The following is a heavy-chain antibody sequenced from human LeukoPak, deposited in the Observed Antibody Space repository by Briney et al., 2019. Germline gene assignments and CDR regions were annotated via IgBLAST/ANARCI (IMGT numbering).Heavy chain of an antibody. Sequence: GESLKIYCKGSGYSFTTYWIGWVRQMPGKGLEWMGIIYPVDSDTRYSPSFQGQVTISADKSISTAYLQWSSLKASDTAMYYCATSAVSPHYGMDVWGQGTTVTVSS. CDR2: IYPVDSDT. V-gene: IGHV5-51*01. J-gene: IGHJ6*02. D-gene: IGHD2-2*01. CDR3: ATSAVSPHYGMDV. CDR1: GYSFTTYW.